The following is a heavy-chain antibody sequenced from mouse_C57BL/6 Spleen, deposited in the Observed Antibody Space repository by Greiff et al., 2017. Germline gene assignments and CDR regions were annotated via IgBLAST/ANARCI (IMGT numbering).Heavy chain of an antibody. CDR1: GYTFTGYW. D-gene: IGHD2-3*01. J-gene: IGHJ1*03. CDR3: TRRGFYDGYYVWYFDV. CDR2: ILPGSGSS. V-gene: IGHV1-9*01. Sequence: QVQLLQSGAELMKPGASVKLSCTATGYTFTGYWIEWVKQRPGHGLEWIGEILPGSGSSNYNEKFKGKATFTAATSSYTDYMQLSSLTNEDSSIYYYTRRGFYDGYYVWYFDVWGTGTTVTVSS.